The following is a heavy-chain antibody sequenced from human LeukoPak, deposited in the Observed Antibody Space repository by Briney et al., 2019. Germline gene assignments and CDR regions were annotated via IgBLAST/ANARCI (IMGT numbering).Heavy chain of an antibody. Sequence: ASVKVSCTASGYTFTSYGISWVRQAPGQGLEWMGWISAYNGNTNYAQELQGRVTMTTDTSTSTAYMELRSLRSDDTAVCYCARERDSVIEEYYGMDVWGQGTTVTVSS. J-gene: IGHJ6*02. V-gene: IGHV1-18*01. D-gene: IGHD5/OR15-5a*01. CDR1: GYTFTSYG. CDR3: ARERDSVIEEYYGMDV. CDR2: ISAYNGNT.